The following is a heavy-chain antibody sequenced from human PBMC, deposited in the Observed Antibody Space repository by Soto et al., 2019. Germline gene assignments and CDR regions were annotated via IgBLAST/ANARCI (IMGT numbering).Heavy chain of an antibody. CDR1: GGTFSNYA. J-gene: IGHJ6*02. CDR3: SIVTAYGMDV. CDR2: IIPGYGTP. Sequence: QVQLEQSGAEVKKPGSSLKVSCKATGGTFSNYAISWVRQAPGQGLEWMAGIIPGYGTPSYAQRFQDRVTIIADESTTTAYMEVHSLRSEDTAIYYCSIVTAYGMDVWGQGTTVIVSS. V-gene: IGHV1-69*01. D-gene: IGHD2-15*01.